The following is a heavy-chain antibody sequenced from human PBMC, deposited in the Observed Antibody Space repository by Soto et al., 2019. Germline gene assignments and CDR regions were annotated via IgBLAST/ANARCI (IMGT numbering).Heavy chain of an antibody. CDR2: IYTSGST. V-gene: IGHV4-4*07. CDR1: GGSISSYY. CDR3: AGGVVIDYYYYYGMDV. Sequence: SETLSLTCTVSGGSISSYYWSWIRQPAGKGLEWVGRIYTSGSTNYNPSLKSRVTMSVDTSKNQFSLKLSSVTAADTAVYYCAGGVVIDYYYYYGMDVWGQGTTVTVSS. D-gene: IGHD3-3*01. J-gene: IGHJ6*02.